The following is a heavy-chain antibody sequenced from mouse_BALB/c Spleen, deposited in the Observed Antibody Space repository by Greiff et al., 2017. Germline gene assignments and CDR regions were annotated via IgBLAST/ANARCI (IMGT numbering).Heavy chain of an antibody. V-gene: IGHV2-9*02. Sequence: LVAPSQSLSITCTVSGFSLTSYGVHWVRQPPGKGLEWLGVIWAGGSTNYNSALMSRLSISKDNSKSQVFLKMNSLQTDDTAMYYCARGVPYYYGSSYCAMDYWGQGTSVTVSS. CDR3: ARGVPYYYGSSYCAMDY. CDR1: GFSLTSYG. J-gene: IGHJ4*01. CDR2: IWAGGST. D-gene: IGHD1-1*01.